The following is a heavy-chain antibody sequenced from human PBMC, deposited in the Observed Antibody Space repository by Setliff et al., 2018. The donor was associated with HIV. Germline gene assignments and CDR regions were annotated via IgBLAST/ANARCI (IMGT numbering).Heavy chain of an antibody. J-gene: IGHJ3*02. CDR2: ISHSSSPR. Sequence: TGGSLRLSCSVSGFTFSDNYMGWIRLAPGKGLEWISSISHSSSPRHYADSVKGRFTISRDNAKNSLYLEMNRLRADDTAVYFCARRLQFGYSSSWPNAFDIWGQGTMVTVSS. V-gene: IGHV3-11*01. D-gene: IGHD6-13*01. CDR1: GFTFSDNY. CDR3: ARRLQFGYSSSWPNAFDI.